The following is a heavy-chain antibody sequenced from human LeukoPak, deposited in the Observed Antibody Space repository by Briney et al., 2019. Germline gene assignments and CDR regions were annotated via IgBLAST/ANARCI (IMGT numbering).Heavy chain of an antibody. CDR3: ARDVAVAGASDY. J-gene: IGHJ4*02. D-gene: IGHD6-19*01. V-gene: IGHV1-18*01. CDR2: ISAYNGNT. CDR1: GYTFTSYG. Sequence: WASVTVSFTASGYTFTSYGISWVRQAPGQGLEWMRWISAYNGNTNYAQKLQGRVTMTTDTSTSTAYMELRSLRSDDTAVYYCARDVAVAGASDYWGQGTLVTVSS.